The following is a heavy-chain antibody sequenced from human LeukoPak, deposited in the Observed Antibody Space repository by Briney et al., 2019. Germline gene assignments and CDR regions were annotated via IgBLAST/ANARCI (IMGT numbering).Heavy chain of an antibody. CDR2: INPYNGNT. J-gene: IGHJ4*02. CDR1: GYTFTTYG. D-gene: IGHD3-22*01. Sequence: GASVKVSCTASGYTFTTYGISWVRQAPGQGLEWMGWINPYNGNTNYPQKVQGRVTMTTDTSTSTVYMELRSLRSDDTAVYYCARDPMILGYGGFDYWGQGTLVTVSS. V-gene: IGHV1-18*01. CDR3: ARDPMILGYGGFDY.